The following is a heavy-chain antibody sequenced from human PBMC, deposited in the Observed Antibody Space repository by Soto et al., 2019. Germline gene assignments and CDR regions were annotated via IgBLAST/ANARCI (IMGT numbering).Heavy chain of an antibody. V-gene: IGHV4-30-4*01. CDR1: GGSISSGDYY. D-gene: IGHD2-2*01. J-gene: IGHJ6*02. CDR3: ARVDCSSTSCGYYYYYGMDV. CDR2: IYYSGST. Sequence: QVQLQESGPGLVKPSQTLSLTCTVSGGSISSGDYYWSWIRQPPGKGLEWIWCIYYSGSTYYNPSLKSRVTISVDTSKNQFSLKLSSVTAADTAVYYCARVDCSSTSCGYYYYYGMDVWGQGTTVTVSS.